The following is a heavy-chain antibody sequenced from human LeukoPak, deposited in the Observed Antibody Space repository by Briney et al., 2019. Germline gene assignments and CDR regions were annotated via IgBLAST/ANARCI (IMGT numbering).Heavy chain of an antibody. Sequence: ASVKVSCKASGYTFTSYDINWVRQATGQGLEWMGWMNPNSGNTGYAQKFQGRVTITRNTSISTAYMELSSLRSEDTAVYYCARVDCGSTICYNYGVFDYWGQGTLVTVSS. CDR2: MNPNSGNT. CDR3: ARVDCGSTICYNYGVFDY. V-gene: IGHV1-8*03. CDR1: GYTFTSYD. J-gene: IGHJ4*02. D-gene: IGHD2-2*01.